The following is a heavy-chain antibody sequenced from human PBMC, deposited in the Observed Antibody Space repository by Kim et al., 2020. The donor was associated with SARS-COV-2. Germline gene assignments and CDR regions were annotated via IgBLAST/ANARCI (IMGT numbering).Heavy chain of an antibody. CDR1: GGSISSGGYY. D-gene: IGHD3-3*01. CDR2: IYYSGST. Sequence: SETLSLTCTVSGGSISSGGYYWSWIRQHPGKGLEWIGYIYYSGSTYYNPSLKSRVTISVDTSKNQFSLKLSSVTAADTAVYYCARANPTYYDFWSGYPNWFDPWGQGTLVTVSS. CDR3: ARANPTYYDFWSGYPNWFDP. J-gene: IGHJ5*02. V-gene: IGHV4-31*03.